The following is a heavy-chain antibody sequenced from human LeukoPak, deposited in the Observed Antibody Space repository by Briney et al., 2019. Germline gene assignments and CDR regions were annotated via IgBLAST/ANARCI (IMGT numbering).Heavy chain of an antibody. D-gene: IGHD1-26*01. CDR3: ARDPYILGATTFDY. J-gene: IGHJ4*02. CDR2: INSDGSTT. Sequence: GGSLRLSCSVSGFSLSNSPMHWVRQAPGKGLVWVSRINSDGSTTHYADSVKGRFTISRDNAKNTLYLQMNSLRAEDTAMYYCARDPYILGATTFDYWGQGTLVTVSS. V-gene: IGHV3-74*01. CDR1: GFSLSNSP.